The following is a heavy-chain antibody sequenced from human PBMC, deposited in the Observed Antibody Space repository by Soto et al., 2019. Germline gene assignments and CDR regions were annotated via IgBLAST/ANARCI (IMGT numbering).Heavy chain of an antibody. Sequence: SETLSLTCAVYGGSFSGYYWTWIRQPPGTGLEWIGEINHSGSTNYNPSLKSRVTISVDTSKNQFSLELSSVTAADTAAYYCAREGEWLRVFDYWGQGTLVTVSS. CDR2: INHSGST. CDR1: GGSFSGYY. CDR3: AREGEWLRVFDY. D-gene: IGHD5-12*01. V-gene: IGHV4-34*01. J-gene: IGHJ4*02.